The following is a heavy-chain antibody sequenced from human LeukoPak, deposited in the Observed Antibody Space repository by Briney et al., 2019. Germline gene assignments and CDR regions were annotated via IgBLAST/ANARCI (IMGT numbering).Heavy chain of an antibody. V-gene: IGHV3-48*01. D-gene: IGHD2-2*01. Sequence: GGSLRLSCAASGFTFSSYSMNWVRQAPGKGLEWVSYISSSSSTIYYADSVKGRFTISRDNAKNSLYLQMNSLRAEDTAVYYCAREVGSYCSSTSCFRAWFDPWGQGTLVTVSS. J-gene: IGHJ5*02. CDR1: GFTFSSYS. CDR3: AREVGSYCSSTSCFRAWFDP. CDR2: ISSSSSTI.